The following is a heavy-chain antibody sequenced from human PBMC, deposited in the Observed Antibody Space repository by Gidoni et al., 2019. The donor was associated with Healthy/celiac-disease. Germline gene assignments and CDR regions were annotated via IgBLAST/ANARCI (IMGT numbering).Heavy chain of an antibody. CDR3: ARDPPSGYYGMDV. CDR1: GFTFSSYG. J-gene: IGHJ6*02. CDR2: IWYDGSKK. Sequence: QVQLVESGGGVVQPGRSLRLSCAASGFTFSSYGMHGVRQAPGKGLEWVAVIWYDGSKKYYADSVKGRFTISRDNSKNTLYLQMNSLRAEDTAVYYCARDPPSGYYGMDVWGQGTTVTVSS. V-gene: IGHV3-33*01.